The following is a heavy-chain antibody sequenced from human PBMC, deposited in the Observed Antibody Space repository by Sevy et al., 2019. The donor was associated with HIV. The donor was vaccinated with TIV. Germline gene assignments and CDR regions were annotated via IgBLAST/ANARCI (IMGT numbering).Heavy chain of an antibody. J-gene: IGHJ4*02. CDR3: ARDLPPSATTVAHFDY. CDR1: GFTFSSYE. CDR2: ISNSGTTI. Sequence: GGSLRLSCAASGFTFSSYEMNWVRQAPGKGLEWVSYISNSGTTISYSDSVRGGFSISRDNAMNSLYLQMNSLRAEDTAVYYCARDLPPSATTVAHFDYWGQGTLVTVSS. V-gene: IGHV3-48*03. D-gene: IGHD4-17*01.